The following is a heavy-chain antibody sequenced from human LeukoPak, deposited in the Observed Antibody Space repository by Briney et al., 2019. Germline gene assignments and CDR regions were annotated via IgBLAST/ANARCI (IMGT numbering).Heavy chain of an antibody. Sequence: ASVKFSCKASCYTFTSYGISWARQATGQGLEWMGWISAYNGNTISAQKLQGRVTMTTHTSTRTAYTDFRSLTSDDTTLYYCARRRSSSWYGLESFDYGGQGPLVTVSS. CDR1: CYTFTSYG. V-gene: IGHV1-18*01. CDR3: ARRRSSSWYGLESFDY. J-gene: IGHJ4*02. D-gene: IGHD6-13*01. CDR2: ISAYNGNT.